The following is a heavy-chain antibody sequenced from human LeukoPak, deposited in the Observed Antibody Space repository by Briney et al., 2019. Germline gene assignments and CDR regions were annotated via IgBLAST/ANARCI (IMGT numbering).Heavy chain of an antibody. D-gene: IGHD3-9*01. Sequence: ASVKVSCKASGYTFTSYGISWVRQAPGQGLEWMGWISAYNGNTNYAQKLQGRVTMTTDTSTSTAYMELRSLRSDETAVYYCARSNTINYYYYGMDVWGQETTVTVSS. V-gene: IGHV1-18*01. CDR3: ARSNTINYYYYGMDV. CDR1: GYTFTSYG. CDR2: ISAYNGNT. J-gene: IGHJ6*02.